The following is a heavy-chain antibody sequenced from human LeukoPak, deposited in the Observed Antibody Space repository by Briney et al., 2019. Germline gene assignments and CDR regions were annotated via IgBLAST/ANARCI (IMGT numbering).Heavy chain of an antibody. J-gene: IGHJ4*02. V-gene: IGHV4-59*12. CDR1: GGSISSYY. Sequence: SETLSLTCTVSGGSISSYYWSWVRQPPGKGLEWIGEIYHSGSTNYNPSLKSRVTISVDKSKNQFSLKLSSVTAADTAVYYCARGYSANYFDYWGQGTLVTVSS. D-gene: IGHD5-12*01. CDR3: ARGYSANYFDY. CDR2: IYHSGST.